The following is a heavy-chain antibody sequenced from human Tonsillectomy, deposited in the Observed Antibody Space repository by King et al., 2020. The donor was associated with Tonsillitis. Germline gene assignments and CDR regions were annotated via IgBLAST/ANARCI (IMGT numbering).Heavy chain of an antibody. V-gene: IGHV3-23*04. Sequence: VQLVESGGGLVQPGGSLRLSCAASGFTFSTSSMGWVRQAPGKGLEWVSAISGSGDSSYYADSVKGRVTITRDISKNTLYLQMNSLRADDTAVYYCARNGYFYHSSGFYYIDYFDSWGQGTLLTVSS. CDR1: GFTFSTSS. CDR2: ISGSGDSS. D-gene: IGHD3-22*01. J-gene: IGHJ4*02. CDR3: ARNGYFYHSSGFYYIDYFDS.